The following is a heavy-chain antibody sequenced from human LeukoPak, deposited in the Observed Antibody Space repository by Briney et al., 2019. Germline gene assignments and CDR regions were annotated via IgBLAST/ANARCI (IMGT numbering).Heavy chain of an antibody. J-gene: IGHJ4*02. CDR1: GYTLTELS. V-gene: IGHV1-24*01. CDR3: ATGPAYYDFWSGYRGVDY. Sequence: ASVKVSCKVSGYTLTELSMHWVRQAPGKGLEWVGGFDPEDGETIYAQKFQGRVTMTEDTSTDTAYMELSSLRSEDTAVYYCATGPAYYDFWSGYRGVDYWGQGTLVTVSS. D-gene: IGHD3-3*01. CDR2: FDPEDGET.